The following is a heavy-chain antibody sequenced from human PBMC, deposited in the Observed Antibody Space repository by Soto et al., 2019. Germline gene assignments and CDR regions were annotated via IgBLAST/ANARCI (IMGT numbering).Heavy chain of an antibody. CDR2: SRNEAKSYST. J-gene: IGHJ4*02. V-gene: IGHV3-72*01. CDR1: GFTFSEHY. Sequence: EEQLVESGGGLVQPGGSLILSCAASGFTFSEHYMEWVRQAPGKGLEWVARSRNEAKSYSTDYAASVKGRFTVSRDLSMNSLYLQMNNLKTEDTAVYYCSRMEGGWGQGTLVTVSS. D-gene: IGHD1-26*01. CDR3: SRMEGG.